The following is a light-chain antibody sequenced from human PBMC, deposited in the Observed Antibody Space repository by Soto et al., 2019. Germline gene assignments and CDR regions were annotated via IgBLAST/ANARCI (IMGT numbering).Light chain of an antibody. CDR3: QQYGSSPPT. Sequence: EIVISQSPSTLSVSPGERATLSCRASQSVSSNLAWYQQKPGQAPRLLIYGASSRATGTPDRFSGSGSGTDFTLTINRLEPEDFALYYCQQYGSSPPTFGQGTRLEIK. CDR1: QSVSSN. V-gene: IGKV3-20*01. J-gene: IGKJ5*01. CDR2: GAS.